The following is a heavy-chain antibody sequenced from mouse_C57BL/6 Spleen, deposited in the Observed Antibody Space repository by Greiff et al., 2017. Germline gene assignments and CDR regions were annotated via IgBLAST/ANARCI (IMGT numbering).Heavy chain of an antibody. V-gene: IGHV1-72*01. D-gene: IGHD2-2*01. CDR2: IDPNSGGT. Sequence: QVQLQQPGAELVKPGASVKLSCKASGYTFTSYWMHWVKQRPGRGLEWIGRIDPNSGGTKYNEKFKSKATLTVDKPSSTAYMQLSSLTSEDSAVYYCARGYGYDEGGNYYAMDDWGQGTSVTVSS. CDR1: GYTFTSYW. J-gene: IGHJ4*01. CDR3: ARGYGYDEGGNYYAMDD.